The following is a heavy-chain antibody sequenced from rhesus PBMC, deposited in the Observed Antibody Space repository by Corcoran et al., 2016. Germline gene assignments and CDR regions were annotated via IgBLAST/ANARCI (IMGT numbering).Heavy chain of an antibody. V-gene: IGHV4-173*01. CDR2: ISGSGGGA. J-gene: IGHJ5-2*02. CDR1: GGSVSSTY. D-gene: IGHD2-39*01. Sequence: QVQLQESGPGLVKPSETLSLTGAVSGGSVSSTYWSRIRQSPGKGLEWIGRISGSGGGADYNPSLKSRVTLSTETSKNQFSLRLTSVTAADTALYFCATLVGVPGSLDVWGRGVLVTVSS. CDR3: ATLVGVPGSLDV.